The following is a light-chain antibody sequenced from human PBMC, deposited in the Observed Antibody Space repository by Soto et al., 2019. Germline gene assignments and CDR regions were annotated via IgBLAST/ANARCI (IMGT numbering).Light chain of an antibody. Sequence: EIVLTQSPDTLSLSPGGRATLSCRASQTVTNNHLAWYQQKPDQAPRLLIYNVSRRATGIPDRFSGSGSGTDFTLTISRLEPEDFAVYYCQQYGSSPTWTFGLGTRVEIK. V-gene: IGKV3-20*01. J-gene: IGKJ1*01. CDR1: QTVTNNH. CDR2: NVS. CDR3: QQYGSSPTWT.